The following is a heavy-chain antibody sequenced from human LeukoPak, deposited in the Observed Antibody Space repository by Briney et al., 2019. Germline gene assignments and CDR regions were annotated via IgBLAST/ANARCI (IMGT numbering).Heavy chain of an antibody. CDR3: ARGRSSSLDY. CDR1: GLTSSSYS. V-gene: IGHV3-21*01. CDR2: ISSSSSYI. Sequence: GGSLRLSCAASGLTSSSYSMNWVRQAPGKGLEWVSSISSSSSYIYYADSVKGRFTISRDNAKNSLYLQMNSLRAEDTAVYYCARGRSSSLDYWGQGTLVTVSS. D-gene: IGHD6-6*01. J-gene: IGHJ4*02.